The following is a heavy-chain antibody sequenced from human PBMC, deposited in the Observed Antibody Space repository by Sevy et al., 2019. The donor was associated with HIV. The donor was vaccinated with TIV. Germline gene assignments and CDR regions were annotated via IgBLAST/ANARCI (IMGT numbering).Heavy chain of an antibody. CDR2: ISSVGET. CDR1: GFTVSGDW. V-gene: IGHV3-53*01. Sequence: GGSLRLSCAASGFTVSGDWMNWVRQAPGKGLEGVSVISSVGETFYADSVKGRLSISRENSKNMVYLQLNTLRAEDTAVYYCVRDTETSSSWSFDYWGQGALVTVSS. J-gene: IGHJ4*02. CDR3: VRDTETSSSWSFDY. D-gene: IGHD6-6*01.